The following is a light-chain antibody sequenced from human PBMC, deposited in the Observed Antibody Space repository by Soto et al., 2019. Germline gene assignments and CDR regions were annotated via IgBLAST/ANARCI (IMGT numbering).Light chain of an antibody. V-gene: IGKV1-5*03. CDR1: QSISSW. J-gene: IGKJ1*01. CDR2: KAS. Sequence: DIQMTQSPSTLSASVGDRVTITCRASQSISSWLAWYQQKPGKAPKLLIYKASSLESGVPSRFSGIGLGTEFTRTISCLQPDDFASYTGKQYNSYWPFGQGTEVQI. CDR3: KQYNSYWP.